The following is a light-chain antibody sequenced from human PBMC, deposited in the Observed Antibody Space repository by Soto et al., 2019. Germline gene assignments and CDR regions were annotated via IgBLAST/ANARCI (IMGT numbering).Light chain of an antibody. CDR1: SSDVGNDNY. CDR2: EVS. Sequence: QSALTQPASVSGSPGQSMTISCTGSSSDVGNDNYVSWYQQHPGKAPKLMIYEVSNRPSGVSNRFSGSKSGNTASLTISGIQGEDEADYYCSSYTRSNTWVFGGGTKLTVL. J-gene: IGLJ3*02. CDR3: SSYTRSNTWV. V-gene: IGLV2-14*01.